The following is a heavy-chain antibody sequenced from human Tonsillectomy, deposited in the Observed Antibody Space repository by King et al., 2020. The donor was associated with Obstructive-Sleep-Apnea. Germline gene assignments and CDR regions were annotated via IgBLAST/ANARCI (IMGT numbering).Heavy chain of an antibody. D-gene: IGHD1-26*01. Sequence: VQLVESGGGLVKPGGSLRLSCAASGFTFGDYYMGWIRQAPGKGLEWVSYISGSSTYTDYADSVKGRFTISRDNAKRSLYLQMNSLRVEATATYYCARDRGVGASGYDYWGQGTLVTVSS. CDR1: GFTFGDYY. J-gene: IGHJ4*02. CDR2: ISGSSTYT. CDR3: ARDRGVGASGYDY. V-gene: IGHV3-11*06.